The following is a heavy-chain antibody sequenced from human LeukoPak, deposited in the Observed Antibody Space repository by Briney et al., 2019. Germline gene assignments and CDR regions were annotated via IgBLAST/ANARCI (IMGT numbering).Heavy chain of an antibody. CDR3: ARGTIRVGPYGEPVFDY. CDR2: IYDSGST. CDR1: GGSISSYY. D-gene: IGHD1-26*01. J-gene: IGHJ4*02. Sequence: SETLSLTCTVSGGSISSYYWSWIRQPPGKGLEWIGYIYDSGSTNYNPSLKSRVTISVDTSKNQFSLKLSSVTAADTAVYYCARGTIRVGPYGEPVFDYWGQGILVTVSS. V-gene: IGHV4-59*01.